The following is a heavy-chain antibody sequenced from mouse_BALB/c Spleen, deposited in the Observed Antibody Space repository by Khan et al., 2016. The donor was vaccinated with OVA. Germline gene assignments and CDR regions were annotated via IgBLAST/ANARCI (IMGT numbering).Heavy chain of an antibody. CDR1: GYSITSGYG. Sequence: QLEESGPGLVKPSQSLSITCTVTGYSITSGYGWNWIRQFPGNKLEWMGYISYSGRTNYNPSLTSRISITRDTSKNQFFLQLNSVTTEDTATYYCARTARIEYWGQGTTLTVSS. V-gene: IGHV3-2*02. D-gene: IGHD1-2*01. J-gene: IGHJ2*01. CDR2: ISYSGRT. CDR3: ARTARIEY.